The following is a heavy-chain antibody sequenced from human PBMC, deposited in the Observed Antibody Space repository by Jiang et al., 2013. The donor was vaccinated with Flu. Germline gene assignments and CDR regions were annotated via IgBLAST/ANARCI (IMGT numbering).Heavy chain of an antibody. Sequence: AASGFTFSSYGMHWVRQAPGKGLEWVAVISYDGSNKYYADSVKGRFTISRDNSKNTLYLQMNSLRAEDTAVYYCAKELSYDFWSGYYTQDDAFDIWGQGTMVTVSS. J-gene: IGHJ3*02. CDR3: AKELSYDFWSGYYTQDDAFDI. V-gene: IGHV3-30*18. CDR1: GFTFSSYG. CDR2: ISYDGSNK. D-gene: IGHD3-3*01.